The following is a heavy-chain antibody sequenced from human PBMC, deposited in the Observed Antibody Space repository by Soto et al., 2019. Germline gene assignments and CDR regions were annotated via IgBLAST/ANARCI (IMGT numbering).Heavy chain of an antibody. CDR3: ARASGTAMVGYYGMDV. J-gene: IGHJ6*02. CDR2: INPSGGST. D-gene: IGHD5-18*01. Sequence: ASVKVSCKASGYTFTSYYMHWVRQAPGQGLEWMGIINPSGGSTSYAQKFQGRVTMTRDTSTSTVYMELSSLRSEDTALYYCARASGTAMVGYYGMDVWGQGTTVTVSS. V-gene: IGHV1-46*01. CDR1: GYTFTSYY.